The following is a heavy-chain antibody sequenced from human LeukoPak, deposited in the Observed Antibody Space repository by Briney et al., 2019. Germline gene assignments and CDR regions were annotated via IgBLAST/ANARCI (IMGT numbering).Heavy chain of an antibody. CDR2: IGTGGSIT. V-gene: IGHV3-11*04. CDR1: GVTFSDYY. CDR3: ARILEGYHYYMDV. J-gene: IGHJ6*03. Sequence: GGSLRLSCAASGVTFSDYYMSWIRQAPGKGVEWVSYIGTGGSITYYADSVKGRFTISRDNAKNSLYLQMNSLRVEDTAVYYCARILEGYHYYMDVWGKGTTVTVSS.